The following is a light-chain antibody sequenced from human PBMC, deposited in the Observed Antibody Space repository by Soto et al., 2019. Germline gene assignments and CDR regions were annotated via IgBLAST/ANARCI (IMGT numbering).Light chain of an antibody. V-gene: IGKV1-33*01. Sequence: DIPMTQSPSSLSASIGDRVTITCQASQNITNNLSWYQQKPGKAPNLLIYHASKLAKGVTSRFSGSGSSIDFSFIITSLQREDLATYYCQQYYGLPPLTFGQGTRLEIK. J-gene: IGKJ5*01. CDR1: QNITNN. CDR3: QQYYGLPPLT. CDR2: HAS.